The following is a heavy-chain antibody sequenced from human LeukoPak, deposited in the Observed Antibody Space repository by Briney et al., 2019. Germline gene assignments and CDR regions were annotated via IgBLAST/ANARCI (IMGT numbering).Heavy chain of an antibody. Sequence: GGSLRLSYVASGFIFSSHGMSWVRQATGKGLEWVSTVTSRSATHYTDSVKGRFITSRDSSKNTLFLQMNSLRAEDTALYYCTTTRPYGTTWAGAFEDWGQGTPVTVSS. CDR1: GFIFSSHG. V-gene: IGHV3-23*01. J-gene: IGHJ4*02. CDR2: VTSRSAT. CDR3: TTTRPYGTTWAGAFED. D-gene: IGHD6-19*01.